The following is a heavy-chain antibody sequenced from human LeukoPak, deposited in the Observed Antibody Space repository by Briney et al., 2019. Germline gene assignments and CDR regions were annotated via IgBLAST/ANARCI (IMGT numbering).Heavy chain of an antibody. V-gene: IGHV4-61*02. Sequence: SETLSLTCTVSGGPISSGSYYWSWIRQPAGKGLEWIGRIYTSGSTNYNPSLKSRVTISVDTSKNQFSLKLSSVTAADTAVYYCARASITIFGVAYGMDVWGQGTTVTVSS. CDR3: ARASITIFGVAYGMDV. CDR1: GGPISSGSYY. CDR2: IYTSGST. J-gene: IGHJ6*02. D-gene: IGHD3-3*01.